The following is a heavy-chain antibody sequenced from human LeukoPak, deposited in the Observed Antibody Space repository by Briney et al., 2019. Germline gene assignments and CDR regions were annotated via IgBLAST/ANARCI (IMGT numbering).Heavy chain of an antibody. CDR2: IYYSGST. Sequence: SETLSLTCAVYGGSFSGYYWSWIRQPPGKGLEWIGSIYYSGSTYYNPSLKSRVTISVDTSKNQFSLKLSSVTAADTAVYYCARHATGTIFGVVIDYYYGMDVWGQGTTVTVSS. D-gene: IGHD3-3*01. J-gene: IGHJ6*02. CDR1: GGSFSGYY. V-gene: IGHV4-34*01. CDR3: ARHATGTIFGVVIDYYYGMDV.